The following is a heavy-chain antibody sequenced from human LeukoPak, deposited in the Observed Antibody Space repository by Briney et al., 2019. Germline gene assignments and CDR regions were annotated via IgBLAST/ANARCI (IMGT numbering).Heavy chain of an antibody. CDR3: AKEGAVAGTRGYYFDY. CDR1: GFTFDDYA. CDR2: ISWNSGSI. V-gene: IGHV3-9*01. Sequence: SLRLSCAAXGFTFDDYAMHWVRQAPGKGLEWVSGISWNSGSIGYADSVKGRFTISRDNAKNSLYLQMNSLRAEDTALYYCAKEGAVAGTRGYYFDYWGQGTLVTVSS. J-gene: IGHJ4*02. D-gene: IGHD6-19*01.